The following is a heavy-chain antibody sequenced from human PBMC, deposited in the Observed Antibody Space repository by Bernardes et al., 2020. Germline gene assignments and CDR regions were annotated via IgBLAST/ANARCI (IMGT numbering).Heavy chain of an antibody. Sequence: SETLSLTCTVSGGSISSYYWSWIRQPPGKGLEWIGYIYYSGSTNYNPSLKSRVTISVDTSKNQFSLKLSSVTAADTAVYYCARSSGPLSRPGPAAFDYWGQGTLVTVSS. J-gene: IGHJ4*02. CDR3: ARSSGPLSRPGPAAFDY. CDR1: GGSISSYY. CDR2: IYYSGST. V-gene: IGHV4-59*01. D-gene: IGHD2-2*01.